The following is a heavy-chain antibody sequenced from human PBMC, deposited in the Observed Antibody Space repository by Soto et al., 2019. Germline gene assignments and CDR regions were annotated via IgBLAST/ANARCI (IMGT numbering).Heavy chain of an antibody. CDR1: GASISSGGYY. D-gene: IGHD5-18*01. V-gene: IGHV4-31*03. Sequence: SETLSLTCSVSGASISSGGYYWNWIRQHPGKGLEWIGYIYYSGTTYYNPSLESRVTISVDTSKNQFSLKLSSVTAADTAVYYCARRYGSCFDYRGQGTLVTVSS. CDR2: IYYSGTT. J-gene: IGHJ4*02. CDR3: ARRYGSCFDY.